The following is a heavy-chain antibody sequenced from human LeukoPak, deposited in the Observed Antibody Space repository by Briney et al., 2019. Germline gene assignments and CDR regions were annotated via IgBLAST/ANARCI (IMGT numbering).Heavy chain of an antibody. D-gene: IGHD3-10*01. CDR3: ARELASGSYPDY. CDR2: INPNSGGT. Sequence: GASVKVSCKASGYTFTGYYMHWVRQAPGQGLEWMGWINPNSGGTNYAQKFQGRVTMTRDTSISTAYMELNRLKSDDTAVYYCARELASGSYPDYLGQGTLVTVSS. J-gene: IGHJ4*02. CDR1: GYTFTGYY. V-gene: IGHV1-2*02.